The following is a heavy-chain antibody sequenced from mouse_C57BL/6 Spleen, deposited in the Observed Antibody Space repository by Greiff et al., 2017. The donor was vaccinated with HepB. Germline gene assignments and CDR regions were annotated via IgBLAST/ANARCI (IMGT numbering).Heavy chain of an antibody. Sequence: EVQGVESGGGLVKPGGSLKLSCAASGFTFSDYGMHWVRQAPEKGLEWVAYISSGSSTIYYADTVKGRFTISRDNAKNTLFLQMTSLRTEDTAMYYCARRHYDYSFAYWGQGTLVTVSA. J-gene: IGHJ3*01. CDR3: ARRHYDYSFAY. CDR1: GFTFSDYG. D-gene: IGHD2-4*01. V-gene: IGHV5-17*01. CDR2: ISSGSSTI.